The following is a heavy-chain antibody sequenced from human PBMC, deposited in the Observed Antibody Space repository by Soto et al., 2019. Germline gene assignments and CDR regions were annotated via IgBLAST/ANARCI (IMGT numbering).Heavy chain of an antibody. CDR2: ISYDGSNK. Sequence: GGSLRLSCAASRFTFSSYAMHWVRQAPGKGLEWVAVISYDGSNKYYADSVKGRFTISRDNSKNTLYLQMNSLRVEDTAVYYCARGAPYYYDSSGYYYFQHWGQGTLVTVSS. J-gene: IGHJ1*01. V-gene: IGHV3-30-3*01. CDR1: RFTFSSYA. CDR3: ARGAPYYYDSSGYYYFQH. D-gene: IGHD3-22*01.